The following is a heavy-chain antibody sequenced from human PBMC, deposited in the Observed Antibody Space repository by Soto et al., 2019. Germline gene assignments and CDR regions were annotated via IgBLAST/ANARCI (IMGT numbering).Heavy chain of an antibody. Sequence: PGGSLRLSCAASGFTFSSYAMHWVRQAPGKGLEWVAVISYDGSNKYYADSVKGRFTISRDNSKNTLYLQMNSLRAEDTAVYYCARDPHMVVVTPSFDYWGQGTLVTVSS. V-gene: IGHV3-30-3*01. D-gene: IGHD2-15*01. CDR2: ISYDGSNK. CDR3: ARDPHMVVVTPSFDY. J-gene: IGHJ4*02. CDR1: GFTFSSYA.